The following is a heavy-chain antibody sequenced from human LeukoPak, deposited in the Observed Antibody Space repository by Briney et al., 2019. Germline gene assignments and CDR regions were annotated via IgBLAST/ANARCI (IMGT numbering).Heavy chain of an antibody. V-gene: IGHV1-2*02. D-gene: IGHD5-12*01. CDR2: INPNSGGT. CDR1: GYTFTGYY. CDR3: ANYNPSIVAFDY. J-gene: IGHJ4*02. Sequence: ASVKVSCKASGYTFTGYYMHWVRQAPGQGLEWMGWINPNSGGTNYAQKFQGRVTMTRDTSISTAYMELSRLRSDDTAVYYCANYNPSIVAFDYWGQGTLVTASS.